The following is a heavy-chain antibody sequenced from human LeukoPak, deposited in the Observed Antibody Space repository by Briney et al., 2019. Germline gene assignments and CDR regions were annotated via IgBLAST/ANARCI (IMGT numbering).Heavy chain of an antibody. Sequence: ASVKVSCKTSGYTFTSSGISWVRQAPGQGLEWMGWISAYNGNTNYAQNLQGRVTMTTDTSTSTAYMELRSLRSDDTAMYFCARDRITIFGVVLMDVWGKGTTVTVSS. CDR3: ARDRITIFGVVLMDV. D-gene: IGHD3-3*01. V-gene: IGHV1-18*01. J-gene: IGHJ6*03. CDR2: ISAYNGNT. CDR1: GYTFTSSG.